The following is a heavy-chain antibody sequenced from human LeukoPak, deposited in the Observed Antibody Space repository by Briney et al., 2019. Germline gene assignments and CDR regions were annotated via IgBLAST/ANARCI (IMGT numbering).Heavy chain of an antibody. D-gene: IGHD3-22*01. CDR3: ARRGYDSSGYHDY. Sequence: SQTLSLTCTVSGGSISSGSYYWSWIRQPAGKGLEWIGRIYTSGSTNYNPSLKSRVTISVDTSKNRFSLKLSSVTAADAAVYYCARRGYDSSGYHDYWGQGTLVTVSS. J-gene: IGHJ4*02. CDR1: GGSISSGSYY. V-gene: IGHV4-61*02. CDR2: IYTSGST.